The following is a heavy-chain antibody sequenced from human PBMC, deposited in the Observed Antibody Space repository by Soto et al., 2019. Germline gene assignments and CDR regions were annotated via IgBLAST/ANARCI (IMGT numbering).Heavy chain of an antibody. D-gene: IGHD3-10*01. CDR3: AKAGRSADYGSIYYFDY. J-gene: IGHJ4*02. CDR2: ISYDGSNK. Sequence: GSLRLSCAASGFTFSSYGMHWVRQAPGKGLEWVAVISYDGSNKYYADSVKGRFTISRDNSKNTLYLQMNSLRAEDTAVYYCAKAGRSADYGSIYYFDYWGQGTLVTVSS. V-gene: IGHV3-30*18. CDR1: GFTFSSYG.